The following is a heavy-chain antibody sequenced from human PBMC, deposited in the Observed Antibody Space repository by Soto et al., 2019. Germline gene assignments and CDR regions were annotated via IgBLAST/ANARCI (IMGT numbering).Heavy chain of an antibody. CDR1: GASIRSYH. Sequence: QVQLQESGPGLVKPSETLSLTCAVSGASIRSYHWSWIRQPAGKGLEWIGRMQHTGNTNYNPSLKRRVTMSVDTSKNQISLKMTSVPASDTAVYFCAKDVSSRRWFDPWGQGILVIVSS. V-gene: IGHV4-4*07. D-gene: IGHD3-16*01. CDR2: MQHTGNT. J-gene: IGHJ5*02. CDR3: AKDVSSRRWFDP.